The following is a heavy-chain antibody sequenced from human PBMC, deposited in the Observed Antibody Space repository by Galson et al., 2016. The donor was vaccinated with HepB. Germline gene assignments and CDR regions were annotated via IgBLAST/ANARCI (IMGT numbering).Heavy chain of an antibody. CDR2: IYYSGST. V-gene: IGHV4-59*01. D-gene: IGHD3-3*01. Sequence: SETLSLTCTVSGGSISYYYWTWIRQPPGKGLEWIGYIYYSGSTSYNPSLTSRVTISVDTSKNHFSLRLSSVTAADTAVYYCARAPHSYDFWRGYYGAYGMDVWGQGTTVTVSS. J-gene: IGHJ6*02. CDR1: GGSISYYY. CDR3: ARAPHSYDFWRGYYGAYGMDV.